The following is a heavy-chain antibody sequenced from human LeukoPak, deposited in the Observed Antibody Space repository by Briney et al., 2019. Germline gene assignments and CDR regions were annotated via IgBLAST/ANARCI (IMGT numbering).Heavy chain of an antibody. V-gene: IGHV1-18*01. J-gene: IGHJ4*02. D-gene: IGHD3-10*01. CDR2: ISAYNGNT. CDR3: AREGGGANFDY. CDR1: GYTFTSYG. Sequence: ASVKVSCKASGYTFTSYGISWVRQAPGQGLEWMGWISAYNGNTNYAQKFQGRVTMTRDTSIGTAYMELSRLRSDDTAVYYCAREGGGANFDYWGQGTLVTVSS.